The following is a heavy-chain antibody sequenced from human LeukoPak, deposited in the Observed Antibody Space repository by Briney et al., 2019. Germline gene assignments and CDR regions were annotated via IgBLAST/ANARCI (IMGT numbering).Heavy chain of an antibody. CDR1: GFTFSSYS. Sequence: GGSLRLSCAASGFTFSSYSMNWVRQAPGKGLEWVSSISSISSYIYYADSVKGRFTISRDNAKNSLYLQMNSLRAEDTAVYYCARDPGYYDSSGNAEYFQHWGQGTLVTVSS. D-gene: IGHD3-22*01. V-gene: IGHV3-21*01. J-gene: IGHJ1*01. CDR3: ARDPGYYDSSGNAEYFQH. CDR2: ISSISSYI.